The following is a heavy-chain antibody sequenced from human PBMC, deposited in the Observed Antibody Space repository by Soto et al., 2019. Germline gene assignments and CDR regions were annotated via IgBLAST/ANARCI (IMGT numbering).Heavy chain of an antibody. CDR1: GDSVSSNSAA. D-gene: IGHD3-3*01. V-gene: IGHV6-1*01. Sequence: SQTLSLTCAISGDSVSSNSAAWNWIRQSPSRGLEWLGRTYYRSKWYNDYAVSVKSRITINPDTSKNQFSLQLDSVTPEDTAVYYCARDVDDFWSGLYYYGTDVWGQGTTVTVSS. J-gene: IGHJ6*02. CDR3: ARDVDDFWSGLYYYGTDV. CDR2: TYYRSKWYN.